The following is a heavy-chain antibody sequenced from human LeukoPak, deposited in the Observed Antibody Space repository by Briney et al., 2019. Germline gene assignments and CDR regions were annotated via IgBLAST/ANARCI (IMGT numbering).Heavy chain of an antibody. CDR1: GFTFSNYW. CDR3: GKIPGRVTMIVVVIKGVNFDY. Sequence: PGGSLRLSCAASGFTFSNYWMHWVRQAPGKGLVWVSRINSDGINTSYADSVKGRFTISRDNAKNTLNLQMNSLRAEDTAVYYCGKIPGRVTMIVVVIKGVNFDYWGQGTLVTVSS. J-gene: IGHJ4*02. CDR2: INSDGINT. D-gene: IGHD3-22*01. V-gene: IGHV3-74*01.